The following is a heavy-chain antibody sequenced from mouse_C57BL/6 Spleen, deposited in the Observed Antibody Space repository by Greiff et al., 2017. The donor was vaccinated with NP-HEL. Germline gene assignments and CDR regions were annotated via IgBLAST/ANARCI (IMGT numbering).Heavy chain of an antibody. Sequence: EVQLQQSGPELVKPGASVKISCKASGYTFTDYYMNWVKQSHGKSLEWIGDINPNNGGTSYNQKFKGKATLTVDKSSSTAYMELRSLTSEDSAVYYCARRGQGYDYGFDYWGQGTTLTVSS. J-gene: IGHJ2*01. CDR1: GYTFTDYY. V-gene: IGHV1-26*01. CDR2: INPNNGGT. CDR3: ARRGQGYDYGFDY. D-gene: IGHD2-4*01.